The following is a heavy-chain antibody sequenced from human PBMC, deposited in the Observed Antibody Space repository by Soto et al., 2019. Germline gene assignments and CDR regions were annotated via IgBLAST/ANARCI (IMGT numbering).Heavy chain of an antibody. J-gene: IGHJ6*02. CDR3: AGNVVVITTRYYYYGMDV. V-gene: IGHV1-69*13. D-gene: IGHD3-22*01. CDR1: GGTFSSYA. Sequence: SVKVSCKASGGTFSSYAISWVRQAPGQGLEWMGGIIPIFGTANYAQKFQGRVTITADESTSTAYMELSSLRSEDTAVYYCAGNVVVITTRYYYYGMDVWGQGTTVT. CDR2: IIPIFGTA.